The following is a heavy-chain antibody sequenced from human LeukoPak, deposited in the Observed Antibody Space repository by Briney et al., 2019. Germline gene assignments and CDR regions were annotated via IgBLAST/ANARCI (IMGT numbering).Heavy chain of an antibody. V-gene: IGHV3-7*01. Sequence: GGSLRLSCAASGFTFSSYWMSWVRQAPGKGLEWVANIKQDGSEKYYVDSVKGRFTISRDNAKNSLYLQMNSLRAEDTAVYYCARILTYYHDSSGYYYQDSYGMDVWGQGTTVTVSS. CDR1: GFTFSSYW. CDR2: IKQDGSEK. CDR3: ARILTYYHDSSGYYYQDSYGMDV. J-gene: IGHJ6*02. D-gene: IGHD3-22*01.